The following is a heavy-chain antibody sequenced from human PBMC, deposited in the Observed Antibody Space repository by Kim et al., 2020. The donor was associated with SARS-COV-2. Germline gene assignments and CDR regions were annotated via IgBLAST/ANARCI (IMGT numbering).Heavy chain of an antibody. D-gene: IGHD6-13*01. CDR2: ISFDGSSK. V-gene: IGHV3-30-3*01. Sequence: GGSLRLSCAASGFTFSTYAMHWVRQAPGKGLVWVALISFDGSSKYYADSVKGRFTISRDNSKNTLYLQMNSLRAEDTAVYYCATDPERSSWYFQAQRYYYGMDVWAQGTTVTVSS. CDR3: ATDPERSSWYFQAQRYYYGMDV. CDR1: GFTFSTYA. J-gene: IGHJ6*02.